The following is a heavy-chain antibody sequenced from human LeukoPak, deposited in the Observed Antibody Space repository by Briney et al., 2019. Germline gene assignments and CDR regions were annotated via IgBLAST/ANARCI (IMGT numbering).Heavy chain of an antibody. Sequence: PSETLSLTCTVSGGSISSYYWSWIRQPPGKGLEWIGYIYTSGSTNYNPSLKSRVTISVDTSKNQFSLKLSSVTAADTAVYYCARQNYDFWSGYYTGNWFDPWGQGTLVTVSS. J-gene: IGHJ5*02. CDR1: GGSISSYY. D-gene: IGHD3-3*01. CDR3: ARQNYDFWSGYYTGNWFDP. V-gene: IGHV4-4*09. CDR2: IYTSGST.